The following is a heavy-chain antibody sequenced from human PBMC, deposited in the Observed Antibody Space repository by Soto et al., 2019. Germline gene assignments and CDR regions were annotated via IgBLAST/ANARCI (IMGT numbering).Heavy chain of an antibody. CDR3: AREILPAAPREFDY. V-gene: IGHV1-18*01. CDR1: GYTFTSYG. D-gene: IGHD2-2*01. CDR2: ISGFNGNT. Sequence: GGLVKVSCKASGYTFTSYGITWVRQAPGQGLEWMGWISGFNGNTNYAQKLQGRVPMTTDTSTSTAYMELRSLGSDDTAVYYCAREILPAAPREFDYWGQGTLVTVSS. J-gene: IGHJ4*02.